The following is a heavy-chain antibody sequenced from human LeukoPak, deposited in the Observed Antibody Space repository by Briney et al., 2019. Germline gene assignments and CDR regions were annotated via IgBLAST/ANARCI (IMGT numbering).Heavy chain of an antibody. J-gene: IGHJ3*02. D-gene: IGHD1-26*01. V-gene: IGHV4-38-2*01. Sequence: SETLSLTCAVSGYSISSGYYWGWIRQPPGKGLEWIGSIYHSASTYYNPSLKSRVTISVDTSKNQFSLKLSSVTAADTAVYYCARHEKGGSYFHYFNAFDIWGQGTMVTVSS. CDR3: ARHEKGGSYFHYFNAFDI. CDR2: IYHSAST. CDR1: GYSISSGYY.